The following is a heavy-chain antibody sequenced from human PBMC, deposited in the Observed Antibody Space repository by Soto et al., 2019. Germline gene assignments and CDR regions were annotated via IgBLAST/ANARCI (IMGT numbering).Heavy chain of an antibody. Sequence: GGSLRLSCAASGFTFSSYGMHWVRQSPGKGLEWVAVISYDGTNKYYADSVKGRFTISRDNSKNTLYLQMNSLRAEDTAVYYCAKGRVTTQLGYFDYWGQGTLVTVSS. D-gene: IGHD2-21*02. CDR1: GFTFSSYG. CDR2: ISYDGTNK. V-gene: IGHV3-30*18. J-gene: IGHJ4*02. CDR3: AKGRVTTQLGYFDY.